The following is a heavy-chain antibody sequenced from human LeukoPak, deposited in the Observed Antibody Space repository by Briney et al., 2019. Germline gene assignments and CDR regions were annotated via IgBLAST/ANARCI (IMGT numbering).Heavy chain of an antibody. CDR2: INHSGST. Sequence: PSETLSLTCAVYGGSFSGYYWSWIRQPPGKGLEWVGEINHSGSTNYNPSLKSRVTISVDTSKNQFSLKLSSVTAADTAVYYCASLGRGYWGQGTLVTVSS. CDR1: GGSFSGYY. D-gene: IGHD3/OR15-3a*01. J-gene: IGHJ4*02. V-gene: IGHV4-34*01. CDR3: ASLGRGY.